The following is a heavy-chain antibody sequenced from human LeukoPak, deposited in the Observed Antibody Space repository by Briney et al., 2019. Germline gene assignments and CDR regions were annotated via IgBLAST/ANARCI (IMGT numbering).Heavy chain of an antibody. D-gene: IGHD2-15*01. CDR2: ISHSGST. CDR1: GGSFSGYY. Sequence: PSETLSLTCAVYGGSFSGYYWSWIRQPPGKGLEWIGEISHSGSTNYNPSLKSRVTISVDTSKNQFSLKLSSVTAADTAVYYCARRETVVAPYFDYWGQGTLVTVSS. V-gene: IGHV4-34*01. J-gene: IGHJ4*02. CDR3: ARRETVVAPYFDY.